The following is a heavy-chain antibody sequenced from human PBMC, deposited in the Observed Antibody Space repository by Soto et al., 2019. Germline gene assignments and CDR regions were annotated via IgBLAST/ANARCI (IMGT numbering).Heavy chain of an antibody. CDR3: ASQKNHSGSGNQFDP. CDR1: GDSINSDNYY. V-gene: IGHV4-39*01. J-gene: IGHJ5*02. D-gene: IGHD3-10*01. Sequence: SETLSLTCSVSGDSINSDNYYWGWIRQPPGKGLEWIGSIYYRGNTYYNPSLKTRVTISVDKSKSQFSLKLSSVTAADTAVYYCASQKNHSGSGNQFDPPGQGTLVTLPS. CDR2: IYYRGNT.